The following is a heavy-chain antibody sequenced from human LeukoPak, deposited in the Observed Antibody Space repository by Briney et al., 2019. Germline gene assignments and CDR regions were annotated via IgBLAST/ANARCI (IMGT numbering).Heavy chain of an antibody. J-gene: IGHJ4*02. D-gene: IGHD4-17*01. CDR3: ARGGDDYGDNYYLDY. CDR2: IIPIFGTA. CDR1: GGTFSSYA. Sequence: SVKVSCKASGGTFSSYAISWVRQAPGQGLEWMGGIIPIFGTANYAQKFQGRVTITADESTSTAYMELSSLRSEDTAVYYCARGGDDYGDNYYLDYWGQGTLVTVSS. V-gene: IGHV1-69*13.